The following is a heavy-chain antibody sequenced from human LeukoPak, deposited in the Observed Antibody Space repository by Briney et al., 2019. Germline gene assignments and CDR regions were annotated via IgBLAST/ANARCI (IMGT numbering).Heavy chain of an antibody. Sequence: SETLSLTCALSGGSLSGYYWSCVRHPPGKGREWIGELNQSGSTNYNPSLKSRVTISVDTSNNQYSLKVPSVPTADTAVYYCARLSHIAAAGACSYYSLDVWGQGTTVTVSS. J-gene: IGHJ6*02. CDR3: ARLSHIAAAGACSYYSLDV. CDR1: GGSLSGYY. D-gene: IGHD6-13*01. CDR2: LNQSGST. V-gene: IGHV4-34*01.